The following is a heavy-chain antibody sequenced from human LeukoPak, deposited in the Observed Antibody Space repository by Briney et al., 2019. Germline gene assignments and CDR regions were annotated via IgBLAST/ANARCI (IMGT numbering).Heavy chain of an antibody. CDR2: ISPDGSGK. V-gene: IGHV3-7*01. Sequence: GGSLRLSCAASGFAFSSNWMSWVRQAPGRGLELVANISPDGSGKYCMDSVKGRCAISRDNARSSLDLQLNSLRVEDTAVYYCTRAVGLGPGAHFDQWGQGALVIVSS. D-gene: IGHD1-26*01. CDR1: GFAFSSNW. CDR3: TRAVGLGPGAHFDQ. J-gene: IGHJ4*02.